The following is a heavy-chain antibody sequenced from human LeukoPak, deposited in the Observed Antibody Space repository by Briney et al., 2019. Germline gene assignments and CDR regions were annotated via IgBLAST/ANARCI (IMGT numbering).Heavy chain of an antibody. CDR1: GFTFSSYA. Sequence: GGSLRLSCAASGFTFSSYAIHWVRQAPGKGLEFVSAINRYGDSTYYANSVKGRFTISRDDSKNTVYLQMGSLRAVDMAVYYCARARWDCSGGSCYSYYFDFWGQGTLVTVSS. CDR3: ARARWDCSGGSCYSYYFDF. CDR2: INRYGDST. V-gene: IGHV3-64*01. D-gene: IGHD2-15*01. J-gene: IGHJ4*02.